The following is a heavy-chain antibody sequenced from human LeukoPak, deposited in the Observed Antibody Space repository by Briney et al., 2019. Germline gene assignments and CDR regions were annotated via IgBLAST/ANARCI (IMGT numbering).Heavy chain of an antibody. CDR1: GFTFSTYS. CDR3: ARVRGGNYQPLNFDY. D-gene: IGHD4/OR15-4a*01. J-gene: IGHJ4*02. V-gene: IGHV3-48*02. Sequence: GGSLRLSCAASGFTFSTYSMNWVRQAPGKGLEWLSYITSTSGTIYYADSAKGRFTISRDNAKNSLYLQMNSLRDEDTAVYYCARVRGGNYQPLNFDYWGQGTLVTVSS. CDR2: ITSTSGTI.